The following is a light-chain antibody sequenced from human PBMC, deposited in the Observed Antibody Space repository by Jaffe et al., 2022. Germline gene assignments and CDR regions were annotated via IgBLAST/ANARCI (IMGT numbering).Light chain of an antibody. V-gene: IGKV1-16*02. Sequence: DIQMTQSPSSLSASVGDTVTITCRASQDVSNFLAWFQQKPGKAPRSLIYTASNLQSGVPSKFSGSGYGTEFTLTISSLQPEDFATYYCQQYYGYPLTFGGGTKVEIK. CDR2: TAS. CDR3: QQYYGYPLT. J-gene: IGKJ4*01. CDR1: QDVSNF.